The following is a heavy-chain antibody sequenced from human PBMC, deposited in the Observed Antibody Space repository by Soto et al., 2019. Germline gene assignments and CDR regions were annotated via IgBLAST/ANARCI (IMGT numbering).Heavy chain of an antibody. CDR1: GFTFSSYG. J-gene: IGHJ6*02. D-gene: IGHD3-10*01. CDR3: ARVGWFGELSPSPSRYYGMDV. V-gene: IGHV3-33*01. CDR2: IWYDGSNK. Sequence: QVQLVESGGGVVQPGRSLRLSCAASGFTFSSYGMHWVRQAPGKGLEWVAVIWYDGSNKYYADSVKGRFTISRDNSKNTLYLQMNSLRAEDTAVYYCARVGWFGELSPSPSRYYGMDVWGQGTTVTVSS.